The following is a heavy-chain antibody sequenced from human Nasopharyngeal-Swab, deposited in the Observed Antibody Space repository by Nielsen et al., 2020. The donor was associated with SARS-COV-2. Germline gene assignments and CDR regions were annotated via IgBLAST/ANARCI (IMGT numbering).Heavy chain of an antibody. CDR3: AKDLGVESPLWFDY. CDR2: ISGSGGST. V-gene: IGHV3-23*01. J-gene: IGHJ4*02. D-gene: IGHD4-23*01. Sequence: GESLKISCTASGFTFSSYAMSWVRQAPGKGLEWVSEISGSGGSTYHAESVKGRFTISRDNSKNTLYLQMSSLRAEDTAIYYCAKDLGVESPLWFDYWGQGTLLTVSS. CDR1: GFTFSSYA.